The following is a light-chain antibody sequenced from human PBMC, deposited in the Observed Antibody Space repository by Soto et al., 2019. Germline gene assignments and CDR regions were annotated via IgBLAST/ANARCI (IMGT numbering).Light chain of an antibody. CDR1: SSDVGGYNY. V-gene: IGLV2-14*01. CDR2: EVS. Sequence: QSALTQPASVSGSPGQSITISCTGTSSDVGGYNYVSWYQQHPGKAPKLMIYEVSNRPSGVSNRFSGSKSGNTASLTISGLQAEDEADYYCTSYTRRPVVFGGGTKLTVL. CDR3: TSYTRRPVV. J-gene: IGLJ2*01.